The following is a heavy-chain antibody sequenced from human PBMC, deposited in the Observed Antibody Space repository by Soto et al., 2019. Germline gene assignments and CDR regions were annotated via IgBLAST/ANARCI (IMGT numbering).Heavy chain of an antibody. D-gene: IGHD2-21*02. J-gene: IGHJ5*02. Sequence: SVKVSCKASGGTFSSYAISWVRQAPGQGLEWMGGIIPIFGTANYAQKFQGRVTITADESTSTAYMELSSLRSEDTAVYYCAKVKGTLAYCGGDCYSEWFDPWGQGTLVTVSS. V-gene: IGHV1-69*13. CDR3: AKVKGTLAYCGGDCYSEWFDP. CDR1: GGTFSSYA. CDR2: IIPIFGTA.